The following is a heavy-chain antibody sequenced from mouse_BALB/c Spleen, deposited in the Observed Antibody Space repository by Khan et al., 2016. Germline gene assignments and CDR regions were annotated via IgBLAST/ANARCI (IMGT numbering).Heavy chain of an antibody. Sequence: VQLKESGAELVRSGASVRLSCTASGFNIKDYYMHWVKQRPEQGLEWIGWIDPENAYTEYAPKFQGKATLTADSSSNTAYLQLSSLTSEDTAVYDHNAEGYDGGFDYWRQGTTLTVS. V-gene: IGHV14-4*02. CDR2: IDPENAYT. CDR3: NAEGYDGGFDY. D-gene: IGHD2-2*01. CDR1: GFNIKDYY. J-gene: IGHJ2*01.